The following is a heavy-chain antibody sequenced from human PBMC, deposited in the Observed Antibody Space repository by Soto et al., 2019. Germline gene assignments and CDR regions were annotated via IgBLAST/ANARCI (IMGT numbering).Heavy chain of an antibody. CDR1: GFTFSSYG. D-gene: IGHD5-18*01. Sequence: QVQLGESGGGVVQPGRSLRLSCAASGFTFSSYGMHWVRQAPGKGLEWVAVIWYDGSNKYYADSVKGRFTISRDNSKNTLYLQMNSLRAEDTAVYYCASGYSYGSMNYWGQGTLVTVSS. V-gene: IGHV3-33*01. CDR2: IWYDGSNK. CDR3: ASGYSYGSMNY. J-gene: IGHJ4*02.